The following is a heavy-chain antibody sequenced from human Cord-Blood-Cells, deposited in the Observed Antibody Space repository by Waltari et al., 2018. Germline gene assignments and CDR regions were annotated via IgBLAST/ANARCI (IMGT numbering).Heavy chain of an antibody. J-gene: IGHJ4*02. CDR3: ATELGGSGSFDY. CDR1: GYTLTALS. CDR2: FDPEDGET. D-gene: IGHD1-26*01. Sequence: QVQLVQSGAEVKKPGASVKVSCKVSGYTLTALSLHWMRQAPGKGLEWMGGFDPEDGETIYAQKFQGRVTMTEDTSTDTAYMELSSLRSEDTAVYYCATELGGSGSFDYWGQGTLVTVSS. V-gene: IGHV1-24*01.